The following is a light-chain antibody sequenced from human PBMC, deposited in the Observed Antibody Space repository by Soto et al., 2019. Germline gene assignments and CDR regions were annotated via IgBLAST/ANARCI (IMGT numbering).Light chain of an antibody. CDR2: AAS. CDR1: QSVSSY. Sequence: EIVLTQSPATLSLSPGEGVTLSCRASQSVSSYLLWYQQKPGQPPRLLIYAASNRATGIPARFSGSGSGTDFTLTISSLEPEDFAVYYCQQHNNWPLTFGGGTKVDIK. J-gene: IGKJ4*01. V-gene: IGKV3-11*01. CDR3: QQHNNWPLT.